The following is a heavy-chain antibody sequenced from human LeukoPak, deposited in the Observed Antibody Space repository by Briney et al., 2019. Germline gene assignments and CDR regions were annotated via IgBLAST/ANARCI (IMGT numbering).Heavy chain of an antibody. V-gene: IGHV4-59*08. J-gene: IGHJ3*02. D-gene: IGHD5-24*01. CDR1: GDSISGFY. CDR3: ARPGGDGYNYWYAFDI. CDR2: MHYSGST. Sequence: PSETLSLTCTVSGDSISGFYWNWIRQSPGKGLEWIGYMHYSGSTSYNPSLKSRVTISVDTSKNQFSLKLSSVTAADTAVYYCARPGGDGYNYWYAFDIWGQGTMVTVSS.